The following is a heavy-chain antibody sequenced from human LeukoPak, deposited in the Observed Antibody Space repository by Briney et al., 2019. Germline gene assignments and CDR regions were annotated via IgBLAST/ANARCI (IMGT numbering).Heavy chain of an antibody. D-gene: IGHD3-10*01. J-gene: IGHJ5*02. CDR2: ISSSGSTI. V-gene: IGHV3-48*03. Sequence: GSLRLSCAASGFTFSSYEMNWVRQAPGKGLEWVSYISSSGSTIYYADSVKGRFTISRDNSKNTLYLQMNSLRVEDTAVYYCARGGRVLNWFDPWGQGTLVTVSS. CDR1: GFTFSSYE. CDR3: ARGGRVLNWFDP.